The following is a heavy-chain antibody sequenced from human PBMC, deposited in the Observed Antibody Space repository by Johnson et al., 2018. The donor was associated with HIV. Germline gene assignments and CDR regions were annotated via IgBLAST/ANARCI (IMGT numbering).Heavy chain of an antibody. J-gene: IGHJ3*02. V-gene: IGHV3-33*06. CDR2: IWYDGSNK. D-gene: IGHD6-6*01. Sequence: QVQLVESGGGVVQPGRSLRLSCAASGFTFSSYGMHWVRQAPGKGLEWVAVIWYDGSNKYYADSVKGRFNISRDNSKNTLYLQMNSLRAEDTAVYYCAKGDMSYSSSSTGSFDIWGQGTMVTVSS. CDR3: AKGDMSYSSSSTGSFDI. CDR1: GFTFSSYG.